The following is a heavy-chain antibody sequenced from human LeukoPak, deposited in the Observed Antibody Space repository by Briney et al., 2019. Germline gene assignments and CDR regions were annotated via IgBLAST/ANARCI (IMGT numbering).Heavy chain of an antibody. CDR2: ISWNSGSI. D-gene: IGHD3-22*01. CDR1: GFTFDDYA. J-gene: IGHJ3*02. Sequence: GRSLRLSCAASGFTFDDYAMHWVRQAPGKGLEWVSGISWNSGSIGYADSVKGRFTISRDNAKNSLYLQMNSLRAEDMALYYCAKGAYYYDSSGYYWGAFDIWGQGTMATVSS. CDR3: AKGAYYYDSSGYYWGAFDI. V-gene: IGHV3-9*03.